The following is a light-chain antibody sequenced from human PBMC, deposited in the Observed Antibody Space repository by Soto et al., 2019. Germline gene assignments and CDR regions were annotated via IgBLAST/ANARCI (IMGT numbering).Light chain of an antibody. CDR2: AAS. Sequence: DIQMTQSPSSLSASVGDRVTITCRASQSISSYLNWYQQKPGKAPKLLIYAASSLQSGVPSRFTGSGPGTDFTLTISSLQPEDFATYYCQQSYSTPRTFGQGTKVGLK. CDR3: QQSYSTPRT. V-gene: IGKV1-39*01. CDR1: QSISSY. J-gene: IGKJ1*01.